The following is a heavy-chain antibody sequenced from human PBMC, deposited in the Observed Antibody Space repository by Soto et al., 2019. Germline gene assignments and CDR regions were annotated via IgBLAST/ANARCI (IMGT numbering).Heavy chain of an antibody. CDR3: ARATLQKLGGMDV. J-gene: IGHJ6*02. Sequence: QVQLQESGPGLVKPSATLSLTCTVSGGSIISYYWSWIRQPPGKGLEWIGYIYYSGSTNYNPTLKSRVPISVDTSKNQFSLKLSSVTAADTAVYYCARATLQKLGGMDVWGQGTTVTVSS. CDR1: GGSIISYY. CDR2: IYYSGST. D-gene: IGHD6-13*01. V-gene: IGHV4-59*01.